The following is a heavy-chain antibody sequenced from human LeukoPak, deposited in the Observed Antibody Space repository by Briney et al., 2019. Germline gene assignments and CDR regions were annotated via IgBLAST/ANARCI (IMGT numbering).Heavy chain of an antibody. CDR3: VSFYETY. CDR2: INSDGSWT. Sequence: AGGSLRLSCAASGFTFSSSAMSWVRQAPGKGLVWVSHINSDGSWTSYADSVKGRFTISKDNAKNTVYLQMNNLRAEDTAVYYCVSFYETYWGRGTLVTVSS. D-gene: IGHD2/OR15-2a*01. V-gene: IGHV3-74*01. J-gene: IGHJ4*02. CDR1: GFTFSSSA.